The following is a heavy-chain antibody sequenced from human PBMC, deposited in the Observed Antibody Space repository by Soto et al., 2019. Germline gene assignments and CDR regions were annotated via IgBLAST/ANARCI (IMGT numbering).Heavy chain of an antibody. CDR1: GYTFTSYA. CDR3: ARDPDYGDYGTSPADDY. Sequence: GASVKVSCKASGYTFTSYAMHWVRQAPGQRLEWMGWINAGNGNTKYSQKFQGRVTITRDTSASTAYMELSSLRSEDTAVYYCARDPDYGDYGTSPADDYWGQGTPVTV. J-gene: IGHJ4*02. CDR2: INAGNGNT. D-gene: IGHD4-17*01. V-gene: IGHV1-3*01.